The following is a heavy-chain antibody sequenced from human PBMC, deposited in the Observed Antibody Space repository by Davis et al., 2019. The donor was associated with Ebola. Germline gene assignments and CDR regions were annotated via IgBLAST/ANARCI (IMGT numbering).Heavy chain of an antibody. CDR3: VGEGLRIY. Sequence: PGGSLRLSCAASGFTFSSYSMNWVRQAPGKGLEWVSYISSSSSDIYYADSVKGRFTISRDNAKNSLFLQMNSLTDEDTAVYYCVGEGLRIYWGQGTLVTVSS. J-gene: IGHJ4*02. CDR1: GFTFSSYS. D-gene: IGHD2-15*01. V-gene: IGHV3-48*02. CDR2: ISSSSSDI.